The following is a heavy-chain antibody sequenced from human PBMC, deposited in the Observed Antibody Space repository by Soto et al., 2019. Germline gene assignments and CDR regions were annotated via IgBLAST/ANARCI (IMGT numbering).Heavy chain of an antibody. D-gene: IGHD3-10*01. V-gene: IGHV3-49*02. J-gene: IGHJ6*02. CDR2: SRSKAYGGTT. Sequence: RKGLVWVGFSRSKAYGGTTEYAASVKGRFTISRDDSKSIDYLQMNSLKTQDTAVYCCTSYGSGSYYHYYYGMDVWGQGTSVSVSS. CDR3: TSYGSGSYYHYYYGMDV.